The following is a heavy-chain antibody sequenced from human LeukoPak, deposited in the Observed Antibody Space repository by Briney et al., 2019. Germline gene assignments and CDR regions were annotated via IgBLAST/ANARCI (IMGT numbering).Heavy chain of an antibody. D-gene: IGHD3-3*01. CDR3: ARDVGITIFGVAMSYYYMDV. CDR2: IYYSGST. V-gene: IGHV4-61*01. Sequence: SETLSLTCIVSGYSISSGYYWGGIRPPPGKGLKWIGYIYYSGSTNYNPSLKSRVTISGDTSKNKFSLKLHSVTAADTAVYYCARDVGITIFGVAMSYYYMDVWGKGTRSPSP. CDR1: GYSISSGYY. J-gene: IGHJ6*03.